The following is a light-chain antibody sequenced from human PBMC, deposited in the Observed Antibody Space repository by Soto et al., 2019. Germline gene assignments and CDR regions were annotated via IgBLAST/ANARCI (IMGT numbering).Light chain of an antibody. CDR2: DVR. CDR3: SSYSSSSTVV. V-gene: IGLV2-14*01. Sequence: QSVLTQPASVSGSPGQSITISCTGTSSDVGGYNYVSWYQQHPGKPPKLIIYDVRNRPSGVSNRFAGSKSCNTASLTISGLQDADEEDYYCSSYSSSSTVVFGGGTKVTVL. J-gene: IGLJ2*01. CDR1: SSDVGGYNY.